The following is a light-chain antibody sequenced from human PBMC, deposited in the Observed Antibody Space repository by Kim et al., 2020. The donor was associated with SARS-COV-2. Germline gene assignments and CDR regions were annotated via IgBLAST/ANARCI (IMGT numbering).Light chain of an antibody. CDR3: QQSYSLPPT. V-gene: IGKV1-12*01. CDR1: QDISNW. CDR2: AAS. J-gene: IGKJ3*01. Sequence: ASVGDRVTITCRASQDISNWLAWYQQTPGKAPHLLIYAASDLQSGVPSRFSGGGSGTYFTLTISSLQPEDLAIYFCQQSYSLPPTFGPGTKVDIK.